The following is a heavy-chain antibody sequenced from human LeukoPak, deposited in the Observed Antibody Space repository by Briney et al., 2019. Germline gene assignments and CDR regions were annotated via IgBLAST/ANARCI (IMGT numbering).Heavy chain of an antibody. J-gene: IGHJ5*02. CDR2: ISYDGSNK. CDR1: GFTFDDYA. Sequence: PGRSLRLSCAASGFTFDDYAMHWVRQAPGKGLEWVAVISYDGSNKYYADSVKGRFAISRDNSKNTLYLQMNSLRAEDTAVYYCARDLLPRGFDPWGQGTLVTVSS. CDR3: ARDLLPRGFDP. V-gene: IGHV3-30*09.